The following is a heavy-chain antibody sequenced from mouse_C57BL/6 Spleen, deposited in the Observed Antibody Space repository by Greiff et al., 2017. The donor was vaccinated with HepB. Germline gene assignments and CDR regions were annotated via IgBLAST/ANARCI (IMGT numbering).Heavy chain of an antibody. J-gene: IGHJ2*01. V-gene: IGHV5-6-3*01. CDR3: ARMARTIN. CDR2: INSNGGST. Sequence: DVKLVESGGGLVQPGGSLKLSCAASGFTFSSYGMSWVRQTPDKRLELVATINSNGGSTYYPDSVKGRFTISRDNAKNTLYLQMSSLKSEDTAMYYCARMARTINWGQGTTLIVSS. CDR1: GFTFSSYG.